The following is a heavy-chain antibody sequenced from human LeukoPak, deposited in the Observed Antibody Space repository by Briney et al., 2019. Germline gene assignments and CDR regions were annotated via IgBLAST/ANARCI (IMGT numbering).Heavy chain of an antibody. D-gene: IGHD3-16*02. CDR1: GGSISSYY. CDR2: IYTSGST. Sequence: SETLSLTCTVSGGSISSYYWSWIRQPAGKGLEWIGRIYTSGSTNYNPSLKSRVTMSVDTSKNQFSLKLSSVTAADTAVYYCARANYEYVWGSYRYIFYFDYWGQGTLVTVSS. V-gene: IGHV4-4*07. CDR3: ARANYEYVWGSYRYIFYFDY. J-gene: IGHJ4*02.